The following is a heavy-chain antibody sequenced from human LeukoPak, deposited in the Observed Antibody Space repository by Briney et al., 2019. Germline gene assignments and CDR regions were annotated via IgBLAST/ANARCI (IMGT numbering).Heavy chain of an antibody. V-gene: IGHV3-7*01. D-gene: IGHD6-19*01. CDR2: IKQDGSET. J-gene: IGHJ4*02. CDR3: ARGFRGWYAEGFDY. CDR1: GFTFSSYW. Sequence: GGTLRLSCAASGFTFSSYWMSWVRQAPGKGLEWVANIKQDGSETYFLGSVKGRFTISRDNAKNSLYLQMNSLRAEDTAVYYCARGFRGWYAEGFDYWGQGTLVTVSS.